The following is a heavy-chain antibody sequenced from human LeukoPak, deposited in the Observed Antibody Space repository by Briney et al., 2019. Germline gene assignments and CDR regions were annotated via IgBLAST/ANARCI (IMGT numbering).Heavy chain of an antibody. CDR1: GGSIGTGYS. J-gene: IGHJ4*02. CDR3: AREVESWFGDLLSYFDS. V-gene: IGHV4-38-2*02. Sequence: SETLSLTCTVSGGSIGTGYSWGWIRQPPGKGLEWIGTIYHRGNTYYNPSLMSRVTISLDTSKNQFSLRLTSVTAADTALYYCAREVESWFGDLLSYFDSWGQGTQVTVSS. D-gene: IGHD3-10*01. CDR2: IYHRGNT.